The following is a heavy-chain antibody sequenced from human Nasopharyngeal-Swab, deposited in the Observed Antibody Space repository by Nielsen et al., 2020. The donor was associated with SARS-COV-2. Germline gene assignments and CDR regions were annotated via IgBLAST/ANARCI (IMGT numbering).Heavy chain of an antibody. CDR2: INHSGST. D-gene: IGHD2-2*02. Sequence: GSLRLSCAVYGGSFSGYYWSWIRQPPGKGLEWIGEINHSGSTNYNPSLKSRVTISVDTSKNQFSLKLSSVTAADTAVYYCARAFYSGYCSSTSFYTGQSYFQHWGQGTLVTVSS. V-gene: IGHV4-34*01. J-gene: IGHJ1*01. CDR1: GGSFSGYY. CDR3: ARAFYSGYCSSTSFYTGQSYFQH.